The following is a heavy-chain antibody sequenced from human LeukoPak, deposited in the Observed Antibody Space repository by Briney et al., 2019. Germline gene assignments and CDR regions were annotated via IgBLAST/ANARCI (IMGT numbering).Heavy chain of an antibody. CDR3: SGGGSGWYSNY. V-gene: IGHV3-74*01. CDR1: GFTFSSYW. Sequence: PGGSLRLSCAASGFTFSSYWMHWVRQAPGKGLVWVSRINTDGSSTNYADSVKGRFIISRDNAKNTLYLQMNNLRAEDTAVYYCSGGGSGWYSNYWGQGTLVTVSS. J-gene: IGHJ4*02. D-gene: IGHD6-19*01. CDR2: INTDGSST.